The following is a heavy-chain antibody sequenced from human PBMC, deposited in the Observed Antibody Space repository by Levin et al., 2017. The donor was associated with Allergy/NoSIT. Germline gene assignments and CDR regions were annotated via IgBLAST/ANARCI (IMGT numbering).Heavy chain of an antibody. CDR2: IYYSGST. V-gene: IGHV4-59*01. J-gene: IGHJ4*02. D-gene: IGHD1-26*01. CDR3: ARDRLGSYSNFDY. Sequence: SQTLSLTCTVSGGSISSYYWSWIRQPPGKGLEWIGYIYYSGSTNYNPSLKSRVTISVDTSKNQFSLKLSSVTAADTAVYYCARDRLGSYSNFDYWGQGTLVTVSS. CDR1: GGSISSYY.